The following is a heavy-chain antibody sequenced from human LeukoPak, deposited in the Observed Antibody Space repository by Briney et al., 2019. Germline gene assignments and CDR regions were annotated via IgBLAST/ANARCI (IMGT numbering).Heavy chain of an antibody. D-gene: IGHD3-3*01. V-gene: IGHV4-34*01. Sequence: PSETLSLTCAVYGGSFSDYYWSWIRQPPGKGLEWIGDISQNGSTNYNPSFKSRLTVSIDPSKNQFSLRLTSVTAADTAVYYFARSSEAVHDFLSGYSYHFANWGQGSLVTVSS. J-gene: IGHJ4*02. CDR3: ARSSEAVHDFLSGYSYHFAN. CDR1: GGSFSDYY. CDR2: ISQNGST.